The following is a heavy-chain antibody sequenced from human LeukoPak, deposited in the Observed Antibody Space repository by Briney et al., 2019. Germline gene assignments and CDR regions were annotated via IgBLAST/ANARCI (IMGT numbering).Heavy chain of an antibody. CDR1: GFIFTNYG. Sequence: GGSLRLSSAASGFIFTNYGMHWVRQAPGKGLDWVAVTSYDGSNKFYADSVKGRFTISRDNSKNTLYLQMNGLREEDTAVYYCAKGPLLPDHWGQGTLVTVSS. CDR3: AKGPLLPDH. CDR2: TSYDGSNK. D-gene: IGHD1-26*01. V-gene: IGHV3-30*18. J-gene: IGHJ4*02.